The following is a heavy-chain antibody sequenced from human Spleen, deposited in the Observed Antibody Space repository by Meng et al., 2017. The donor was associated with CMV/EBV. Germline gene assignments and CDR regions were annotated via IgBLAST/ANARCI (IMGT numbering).Heavy chain of an antibody. CDR3: ARGGYSSGYYDPFDY. CDR1: GYPFTSYD. V-gene: IGHV1-8*03. J-gene: IGHJ4*02. Sequence: SGYPFTSYDITWVRQATGQGLEWMGWMNPNSGNTGYAQKFQGRVTITRNTSISTAYMELSSLRSEDTAVYYCARGGYSSGYYDPFDYWGQGTLVTVSS. CDR2: MNPNSGNT. D-gene: IGHD3-22*01.